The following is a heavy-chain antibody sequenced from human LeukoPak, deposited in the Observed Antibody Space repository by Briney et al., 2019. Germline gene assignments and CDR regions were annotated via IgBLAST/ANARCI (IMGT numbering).Heavy chain of an antibody. CDR2: ISGNGDTT. CDR3: ARDLDSGNYFFAY. CDR1: GFSFGSYG. Sequence: GGSLRLSCAASGFSFGSYGLSWVRQAPGKGPQWVSYISGNGDTTHYADSVEGRFTISRDNAKNSLYLQMSSLRAEDTAVYYCARDLDSGNYFFAYWGQGTLVTVSS. V-gene: IGHV3-48*04. J-gene: IGHJ4*02. D-gene: IGHD3-22*01.